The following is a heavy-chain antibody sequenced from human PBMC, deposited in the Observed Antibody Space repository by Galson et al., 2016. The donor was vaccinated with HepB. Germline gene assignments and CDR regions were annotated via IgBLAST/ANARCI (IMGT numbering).Heavy chain of an antibody. CDR3: VKEPRFCSSALPCHAGGPSGMDA. CDR1: GFRFTNFG. D-gene: IGHD2-2*01. J-gene: IGHJ6*02. V-gene: IGHV3-30*18. Sequence: SLRLSCAASGFRFTNFGIHWVRQAPGEGLEWVALISYDGSNQYYADSVKGRFTISRDNSKNTVYLQMNSLRAEDTAVYHCVKEPRFCSSALPCHAGGPSGMDAWGRGTTVTVPS. CDR2: ISYDGSNQ.